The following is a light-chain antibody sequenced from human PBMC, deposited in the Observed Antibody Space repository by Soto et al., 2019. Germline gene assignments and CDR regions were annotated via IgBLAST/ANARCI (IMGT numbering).Light chain of an antibody. CDR3: HQYGTSPLT. CDR2: GAS. CDR1: QTISGTS. V-gene: IGKV3-20*01. Sequence: EIVLAQSPGIVSLSPGERATLSCRASQTISGTSLAWYQQKPGQAPSLLIYGASSRATGIPDRFTGSGSATDFTLTISGLEPEDFGIYYCHQYGTSPLTFGGGTKVDIK. J-gene: IGKJ4*01.